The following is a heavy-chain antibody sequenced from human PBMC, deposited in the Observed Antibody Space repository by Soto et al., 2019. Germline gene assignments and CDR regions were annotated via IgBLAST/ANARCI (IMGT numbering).Heavy chain of an antibody. Sequence: ASVKVSCKASGGTFYTYTFSWVRQAPGQGLEWMGSITPIYPTTNYAEKFQGRLTVTADGSTNTAYMELNSLTSEDTAVYYCARIPRYSFPTSDDLDSWGQGTLVTVSS. CDR1: GGTFYTYT. D-gene: IGHD5-18*01. CDR2: ITPIYPTT. V-gene: IGHV1-69*13. CDR3: ARIPRYSFPTSDDLDS. J-gene: IGHJ4*02.